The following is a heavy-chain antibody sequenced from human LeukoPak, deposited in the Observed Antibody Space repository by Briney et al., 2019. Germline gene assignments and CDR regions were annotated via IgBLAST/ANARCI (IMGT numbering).Heavy chain of an antibody. CDR3: ARAIAAAGYFDY. D-gene: IGHD6-13*01. J-gene: IGHJ4*02. CDR1: GGSISSSNW. Sequence: SETLSLTCAVSGGSISSSNWWSWVRQPPGEGLEWIGETYHSGSTNYNPSLKSRVTISVDKSKNQFSLKLSSVTAADTAVYYCARAIAAAGYFDYWGQGTLVTVSS. CDR2: TYHSGST. V-gene: IGHV4-4*02.